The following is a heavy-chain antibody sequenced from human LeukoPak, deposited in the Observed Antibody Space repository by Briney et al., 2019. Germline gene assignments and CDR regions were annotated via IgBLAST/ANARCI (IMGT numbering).Heavy chain of an antibody. CDR2: ISGSGGST. J-gene: IGHJ2*01. CDR1: GFTFSSYA. Sequence: PGGSLRLSCAASGFTFSSYAMSWVRQAPGKGPKWVSAISGSGGSTYYADSVKGRFTISRDNSKNTLYMQMNSLRAEDTAVYYCAKGSSGYWYFDLWGRGTLVTVSS. D-gene: IGHD6-19*01. CDR3: AKGSSGYWYFDL. V-gene: IGHV3-23*01.